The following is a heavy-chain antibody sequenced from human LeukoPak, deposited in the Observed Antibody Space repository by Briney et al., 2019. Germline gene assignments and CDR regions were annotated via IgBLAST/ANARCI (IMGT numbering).Heavy chain of an antibody. CDR2: IKQDESEK. CDR3: ARDGDGYNFPFDY. Sequence: GGSLRLSCAASGITFDSHWMSWIRQAPGKGLEWVANIKQDESEKYYVDSVKGRFTISRDNAKKSLYLQMNSLRAEDTAVYYCARDGDGYNFPFDYWGQGTLVTASS. CDR1: GITFDSHW. J-gene: IGHJ4*02. D-gene: IGHD5-24*01. V-gene: IGHV3-7*03.